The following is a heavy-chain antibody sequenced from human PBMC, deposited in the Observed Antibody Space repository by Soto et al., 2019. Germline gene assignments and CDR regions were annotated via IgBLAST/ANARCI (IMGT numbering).Heavy chain of an antibody. CDR2: IYYSGST. V-gene: IGHV4-59*01. Sequence: SETLSLTCTVSGGSISSYYWSWIRQPPGKGLEWIGYIYYSGSTNYNPSLKSRVTISVDTSKNQFSLKLSSVTAADTAVYYCARDHTVGVHGWFDPWGQGTLVTVSS. J-gene: IGHJ5*02. CDR1: GGSISSYY. D-gene: IGHD1-26*01. CDR3: ARDHTVGVHGWFDP.